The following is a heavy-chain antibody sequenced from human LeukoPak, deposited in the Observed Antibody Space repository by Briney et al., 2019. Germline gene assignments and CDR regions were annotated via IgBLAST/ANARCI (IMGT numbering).Heavy chain of an antibody. D-gene: IGHD5-18*01. Sequence: SETLSLTCTVSGGSISSSSSYWGWIRQPPGKGLEWIGSNYYNGSSFDNPALKSRVTISVDTSKNQFSLKLSSVTVADTAVYYCASSVDTALVGVYWGQGTLVTVSS. CDR3: ASSVDTALVGVY. J-gene: IGHJ4*02. V-gene: IGHV4-39*07. CDR2: NYYNGSS. CDR1: GGSISSSSSY.